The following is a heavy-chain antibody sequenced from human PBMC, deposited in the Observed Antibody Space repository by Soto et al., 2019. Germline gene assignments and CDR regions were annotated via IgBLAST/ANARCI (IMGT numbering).Heavy chain of an antibody. V-gene: IGHV3-73*02. J-gene: IGHJ6*02. Sequence: EVQLVESGGGLVQPGGSLKLSCAASGFTFSGSAMHWVRQASGKGLEWVGRIRSKANSYATAYAASVKGRFTISRDDSKNTAYLQMNSLKTEDTAVYYCTKTVLLWFGESHYGMDVWGQGTTVTVSS. CDR3: TKTVLLWFGESHYGMDV. CDR2: IRSKANSYAT. D-gene: IGHD3-10*01. CDR1: GFTFSGSA.